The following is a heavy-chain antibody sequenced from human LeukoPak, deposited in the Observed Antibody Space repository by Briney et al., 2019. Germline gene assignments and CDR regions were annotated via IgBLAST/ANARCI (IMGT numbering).Heavy chain of an antibody. CDR2: INHSGST. V-gene: IGHV4-34*01. D-gene: IGHD3-3*01. Sequence: SETLSLTCAVYGGSFSGYYWSWIRQPPGKGLEWIGEINHSGSTNYNPSLKSRVTISVDTSKNQFSLKLSSVTAADTAVYYCAREGAYDFWSGYYPFDYWGQGTLVTVSS. J-gene: IGHJ4*02. CDR1: GGSFSGYY. CDR3: AREGAYDFWSGYYPFDY.